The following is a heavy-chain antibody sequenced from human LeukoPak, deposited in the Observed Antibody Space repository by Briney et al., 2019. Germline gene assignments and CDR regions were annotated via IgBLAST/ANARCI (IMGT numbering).Heavy chain of an antibody. CDR2: IRGKAYGAKT. J-gene: IGHJ4*02. CDR1: GFNFDAYA. CDR3: AKDLREYCSSTTCYAFDY. V-gene: IGHV3-49*04. D-gene: IGHD2-2*01. Sequence: GGSLRVSCSASGFNFDAYAMSWVRQAPGKGLEWVGFIRGKAYGAKTTYAPSVEGIFIISRDDSRNVVHLQMDSLRAEDTAVYYCAKDLREYCSSTTCYAFDYWGQGTLVTVSS.